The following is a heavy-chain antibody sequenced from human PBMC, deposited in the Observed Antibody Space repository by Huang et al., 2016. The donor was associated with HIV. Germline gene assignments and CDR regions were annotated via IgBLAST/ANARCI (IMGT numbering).Heavy chain of an antibody. V-gene: IGHV3-23*01. CDR3: AKDSDYNWHHCDY. CDR1: GFTFNSYA. J-gene: IGHJ4*02. D-gene: IGHD1-1*01. CDR2: ISGSGLTT. Sequence: EVQLLESGGGLVQPGGSLRLSCAASGFTFNSYAMSWVRQAPGKGLECVSNISGSGLTTYYADSVKGRFTISRDNSKNTLYLQINSLRAEDTAVYYCAKDSDYNWHHCDYWGQGNLVSVSS.